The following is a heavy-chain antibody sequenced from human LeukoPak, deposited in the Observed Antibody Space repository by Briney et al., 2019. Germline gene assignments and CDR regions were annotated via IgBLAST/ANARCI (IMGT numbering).Heavy chain of an antibody. CDR3: ARDPMVRGGLGGY. J-gene: IGHJ4*02. Sequence: PGGSLRLSCAASGFTFSSYSMICVRQATGKGLEWVSSISSSSSYIYYADSVKGRFTISRDNAKNSLYLQMNSLRAEDTAVYYCARDPMVRGGLGGYWGQGTLVTVSS. D-gene: IGHD3-10*01. CDR2: ISSSSSYI. CDR1: GFTFSSYS. V-gene: IGHV3-21*01.